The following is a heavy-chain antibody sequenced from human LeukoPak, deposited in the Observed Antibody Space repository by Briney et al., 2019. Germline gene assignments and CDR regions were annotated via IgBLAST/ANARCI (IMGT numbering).Heavy chain of an antibody. CDR3: TSLRRQYYYYMDI. J-gene: IGHJ6*03. CDR1: GFTFSLFG. D-gene: IGHD4-11*01. Sequence: GGTLRLSCSASGFTFSLFGMNWVRQAPGKGLEWVSSISGSGNHIYYADSVKGRFIISRDTAKDSLFLQMNSLRPDDTAVYYCTSLRRQYYYYMDIWGKGTTVIVS. V-gene: IGHV3-21*01. CDR2: ISGSGNHI.